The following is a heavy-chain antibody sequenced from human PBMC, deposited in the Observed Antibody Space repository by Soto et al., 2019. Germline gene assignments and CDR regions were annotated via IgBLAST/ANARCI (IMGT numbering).Heavy chain of an antibody. J-gene: IGHJ4*02. D-gene: IGHD5-12*01. Sequence: SVKVSCKASGATYSTSAISWVRQAPGQGLEWMGGIDPILGTPDYAHKFQGRVTITADESTSTVYMELGSLRSEDTALYFCARGGVDVVATSAFDYWGQGTLVTVS. CDR1: GATYSTSA. CDR3: ARGGVDVVATSAFDY. V-gene: IGHV1-69*13. CDR2: IDPILGTP.